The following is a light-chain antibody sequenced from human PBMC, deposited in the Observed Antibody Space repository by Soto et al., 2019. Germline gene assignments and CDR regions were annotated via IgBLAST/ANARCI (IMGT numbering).Light chain of an antibody. CDR1: SSNIGTSS. CDR2: TTN. V-gene: IGLV1-44*01. CDR3: AAWDDSLNGHV. J-gene: IGLJ1*01. Sequence: QSVPTQPHSASGTPGQRVTTACSGSSSNIGTSSVHWFQQLPVMAPKLLTSTTNQRPSVVPERFSGSKSGTSASLAISGLQSEDEADYYCAAWDDSLNGHVLGNGTKLTVL.